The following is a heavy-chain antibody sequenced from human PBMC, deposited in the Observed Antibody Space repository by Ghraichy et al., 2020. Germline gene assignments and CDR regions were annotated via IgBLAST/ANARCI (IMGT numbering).Heavy chain of an antibody. CDR1: GFTFRSYA. D-gene: IGHD1-26*01. V-gene: IGHV3-23*01. CDR2: ISGSGSGDST. Sequence: SLRLSCAASGFTFRSYAMNWVRQAPGKGLEWVSVISGSGSGDSTYYADSVKGRFTISRDNSKDTLYLQMNSLRAEDTAIYFCAKQSGSYRYFDYWGQGTLVTVSS. J-gene: IGHJ4*02. CDR3: AKQSGSYRYFDY.